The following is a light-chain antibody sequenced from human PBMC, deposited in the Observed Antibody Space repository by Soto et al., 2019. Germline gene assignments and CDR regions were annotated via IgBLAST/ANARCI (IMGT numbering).Light chain of an antibody. Sequence: IVLAQSSGPLSFSPRERGPPSRQVRQSVRSRYLAWYRQRPGQAPRLLMYAASSRATGIPDRFSGSGSVTDFTLTIDGLEPEAFVVYCCQQYGYSPLTFGQGTRLEIK. CDR2: AAS. V-gene: IGKV3-20*01. CDR1: QSVRSRY. J-gene: IGKJ5*01. CDR3: QQYGYSPLT.